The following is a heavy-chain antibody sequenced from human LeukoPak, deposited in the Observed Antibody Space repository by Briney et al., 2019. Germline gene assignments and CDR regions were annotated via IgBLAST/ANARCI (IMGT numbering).Heavy chain of an antibody. CDR1: GYTFTSYD. J-gene: IGHJ4*02. V-gene: IGHV1-8*01. Sequence: GASVKVSCKASGYTFTSYDINWGRQATGQGLEWMGWMNPNSGNTGYAQQFQGRVTMTRNTSISTAYMELSSLRSEDTAVYYCARADSVVVPAAVDYWGQGTLVTVSS. CDR3: ARADSVVVPAAVDY. D-gene: IGHD2-2*01. CDR2: MNPNSGNT.